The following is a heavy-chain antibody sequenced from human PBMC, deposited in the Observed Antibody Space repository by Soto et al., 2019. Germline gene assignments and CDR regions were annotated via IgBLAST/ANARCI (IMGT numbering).Heavy chain of an antibody. D-gene: IGHD2-15*01. J-gene: IGHJ4*02. CDR1: GFSFGIYA. CDR3: VSDKMGGSFDY. V-gene: IGHV3-48*02. CDR2: INSGSTTM. Sequence: EVQLVESGGGLVQPGGSLRLSCAASGFSFGIYAMNWVRQTPGKGLEWLSVINSGSTTMYYADSVQGRFIISRDNAKNSLYLQMNRLRDEDTAVYYCVSDKMGGSFDYWGQGTLVTVAS.